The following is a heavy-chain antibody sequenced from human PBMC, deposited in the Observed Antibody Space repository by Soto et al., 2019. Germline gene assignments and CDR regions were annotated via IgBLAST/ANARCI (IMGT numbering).Heavy chain of an antibody. D-gene: IGHD4-17*01. CDR3: ARPVTTVATSLAY. CDR2: INHTGST. V-gene: IGHV4-34*01. CDR1: GESFNDNY. Sequence: QVQLQQWGAGLLKPSETLSLTCAVYGESFNDNYWTWIRQSPGRGLEWIGEINHTGSTIYSPSFKTRVTLSVDTSKNQFSMKLNYVTAADAGVYYCARPVTTVATSLAYWGRGTLVTVSS. J-gene: IGHJ4*02.